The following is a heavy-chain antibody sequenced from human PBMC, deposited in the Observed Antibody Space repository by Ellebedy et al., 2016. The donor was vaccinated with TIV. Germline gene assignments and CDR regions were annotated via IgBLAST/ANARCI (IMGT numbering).Heavy chain of an antibody. V-gene: IGHV3-30*03. CDR2: ISYDGSNK. J-gene: IGHJ4*02. Sequence: GESLKISXAASGFTFSSYGMHWVRQAPGKGLEWVAVISYDGSNKYYADSVKGRFTISRDNSKNTLYLQMNSLRAEDTAVYYCARHGYYTFDYWGQGTLVTVSS. CDR1: GFTFSSYG. D-gene: IGHD3-3*01. CDR3: ARHGYYTFDY.